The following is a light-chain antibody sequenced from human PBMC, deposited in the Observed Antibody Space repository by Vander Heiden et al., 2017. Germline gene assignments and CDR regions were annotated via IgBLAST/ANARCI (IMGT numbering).Light chain of an antibody. CDR3: QQSYIIPFT. V-gene: IGKV1-39*01. Sequence: IQIPQSPSSLSASVADRLPITCRASQSVTSFLNWYQQKSGQAPKLLIYAASSLHTGVPSRFSGRGSGTDFSLTIRSLQPEDFATYYCQQSYIIPFTFGPGTKVDMK. J-gene: IGKJ3*01. CDR2: AAS. CDR1: QSVTSF.